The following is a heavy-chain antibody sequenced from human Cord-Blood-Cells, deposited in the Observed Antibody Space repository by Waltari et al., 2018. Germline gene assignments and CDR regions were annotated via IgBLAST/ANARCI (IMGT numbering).Heavy chain of an antibody. Sequence: VQLQESGPALVKPPATLSLTCTVSGACISSYYWSWTRQPAGEGLEWIGRINPSGSTNYNPPLKRRVTMSVDTSKNQFSLKLSSVTAADMAVYYCAREGAAAGWFDPWGQGTLVTVSS. CDR2: INPSGST. J-gene: IGHJ5*02. CDR1: GACISSYY. D-gene: IGHD6-13*01. CDR3: AREGAAAGWFDP. V-gene: IGHV4-4*07.